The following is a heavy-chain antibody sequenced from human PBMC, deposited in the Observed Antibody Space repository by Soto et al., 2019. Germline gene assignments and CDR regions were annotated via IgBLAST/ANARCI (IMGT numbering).Heavy chain of an antibody. V-gene: IGHV3-74*01. CDR1: GFTFSSYW. CDR3: AVSEFWSGLAAN. J-gene: IGHJ4*02. Sequence: EVQLVESGGGLVQPGGSLRLSCAASGFTFSSYWMHWVRQAPGKGLVWVSRINSDGSSTTSADSVKGRFTISRDNAKNPLYRQMTGLTAAHTAVDYCAVSEFWSGLAANWGQGTVVTVSS. D-gene: IGHD3-3*01. CDR2: INSDGSST.